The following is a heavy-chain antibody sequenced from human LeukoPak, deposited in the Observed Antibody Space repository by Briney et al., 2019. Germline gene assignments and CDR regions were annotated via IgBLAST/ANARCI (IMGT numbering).Heavy chain of an antibody. CDR1: GFTFSSYA. CDR3: AKDRSCTNDICHGDFDY. D-gene: IGHD2-8*01. J-gene: IGHJ4*02. V-gene: IGHV3-23*01. CDR2: ISGSGGST. Sequence: GGSLRLSCAASGFTFSSYAVSWVRQAPGKGLEWVSSISGSGGSTYSADSVKGRFTISRDNSKNTLYLQTNSLRAEDTALYYCAKDRSCTNDICHGDFDYWGQGTLVTVSS.